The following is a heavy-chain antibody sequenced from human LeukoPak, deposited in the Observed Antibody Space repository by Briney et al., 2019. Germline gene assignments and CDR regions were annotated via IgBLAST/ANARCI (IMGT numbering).Heavy chain of an antibody. V-gene: IGHV1-2*02. CDR3: ARVFDYSWGPSDC. D-gene: IGHD3-16*01. J-gene: IGHJ4*02. Sequence: ASVNVSCKASGYYFTTFYINWLRQAPGQGLEWMGWINPSNGGTKYAQKFQGRVTMTRDTSINTAYMELGTLTSDDTAVYYCARVFDYSWGPSDCWGQGTAVTVSS. CDR2: INPSNGGT. CDR1: GYYFTTFY.